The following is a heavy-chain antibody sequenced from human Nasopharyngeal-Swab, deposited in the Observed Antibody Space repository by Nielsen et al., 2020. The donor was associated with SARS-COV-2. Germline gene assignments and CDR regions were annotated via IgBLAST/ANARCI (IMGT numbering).Heavy chain of an antibody. CDR2: IGDKDHNYAT. CDR3: TTDFYFDY. V-gene: IGHV3-73*01. CDR1: GFIFSASA. Sequence: GESLKISCAASGFIFSASAIHWVRQASGTGLEWAGRIGDKDHNYATTYGASVQGRFTISRDDSKNTAFLQMDSLKTEDTALYYCTTDFYFDYWGQGALVTVSS. J-gene: IGHJ4*02.